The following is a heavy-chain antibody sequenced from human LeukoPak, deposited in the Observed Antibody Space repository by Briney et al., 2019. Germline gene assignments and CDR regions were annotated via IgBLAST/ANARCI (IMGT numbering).Heavy chain of an antibody. Sequence: SETLSLTCAVYGESFSGYYWSWIRQPPGKGLEWIGEINHSGSTNYNPSLKSRVTISVDTSKNQFSLDLSSVTAADTAVYYCARRIYDYVWGSYRFGLDYWGQGTLVTVSS. CDR1: GESFSGYY. CDR2: INHSGST. V-gene: IGHV4-34*01. CDR3: ARRIYDYVWGSYRFGLDY. J-gene: IGHJ4*02. D-gene: IGHD3-16*02.